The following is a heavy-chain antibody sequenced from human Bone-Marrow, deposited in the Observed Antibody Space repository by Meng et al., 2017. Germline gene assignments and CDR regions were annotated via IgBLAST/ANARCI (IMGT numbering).Heavy chain of an antibody. CDR1: GGTFSSYA. Sequence: VVKSGVEGKKPGSSVKVSCKASGGTFSSYAISGVRQAPGQGLEWMGWISAYNGNTDYAQKLQGRVTMTTDTSTSTAYMELRSLRSDDTAVYYCARDLGGDDWGQGTLVTVSS. CDR3: ARDLGGDD. D-gene: IGHD3-10*01. CDR2: ISAYNGNT. J-gene: IGHJ4*02. V-gene: IGHV1-18*01.